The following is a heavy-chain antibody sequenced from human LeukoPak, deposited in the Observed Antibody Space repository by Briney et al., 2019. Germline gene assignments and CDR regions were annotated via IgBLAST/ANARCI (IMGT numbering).Heavy chain of an antibody. J-gene: IGHJ6*03. CDR1: GSRFTSYR. V-gene: IGHV5-51*01. D-gene: IGHD3-16*02. Sequence: GKSLEISCQGPGSRFTSYRIGWVRQMPGKGLEWMGIIHPGDSRTVYSPSFQGQVTISADKSISTAYLHWSSLEASDTAMYYCARHLSDYFYMDVWGKGTTITISS. CDR3: ARHLSDYFYMDV. CDR2: IHPGDSRT.